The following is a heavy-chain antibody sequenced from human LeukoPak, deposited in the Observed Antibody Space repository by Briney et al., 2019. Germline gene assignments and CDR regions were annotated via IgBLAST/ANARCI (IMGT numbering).Heavy chain of an antibody. V-gene: IGHV1-2*02. CDR1: GYTSTGYY. Sequence: ASVKVSCKASGYTSTGYYMHWVRQAPGQGLEWMGWIDPNSGGTNYAQKFQGRVTMTRDTSISTAYMELSRLRSDDTAVYYCARRGSSVGGSYYSFDYWGQGTLVTVSS. CDR2: IDPNSGGT. D-gene: IGHD1-26*01. CDR3: ARRGSSVGGSYYSFDY. J-gene: IGHJ4*02.